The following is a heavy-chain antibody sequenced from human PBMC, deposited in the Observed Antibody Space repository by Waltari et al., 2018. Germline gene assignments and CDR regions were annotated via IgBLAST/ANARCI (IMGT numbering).Heavy chain of an antibody. V-gene: IGHV3-33*01. CDR2: IWYDGSNK. D-gene: IGHD1-26*01. CDR3: ARDRGGTRGLDY. CDR1: GFTFRSYG. J-gene: IGHJ4*02. Sequence: QVQLVESGGGVVQPGRSLRLSCAASGFTFRSYGMPWVRQAPGKGLEWVAVIWYDGSNKYYADSVKGRFTISRDNSKNTLYLQMNSLRAEDTAVYYCARDRGGTRGLDYWGQGTLVTVSS.